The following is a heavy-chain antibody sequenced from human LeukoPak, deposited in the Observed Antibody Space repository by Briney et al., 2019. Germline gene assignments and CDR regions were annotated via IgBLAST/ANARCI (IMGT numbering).Heavy chain of an antibody. V-gene: IGHV1-2*06. CDR2: INPNSGGT. Sequence: ASVKVSXKAYGYTFTGYYMHWVRQAPGQGLEWMGRINPNSGGTNYAQKFQGRVTMTRDTSISTAYMELSRLRSDDKAVYYCARVENTAAAVLFDYWGQGTLVTVSS. CDR1: GYTFTGYY. D-gene: IGHD6-13*01. CDR3: ARVENTAAAVLFDY. J-gene: IGHJ4*02.